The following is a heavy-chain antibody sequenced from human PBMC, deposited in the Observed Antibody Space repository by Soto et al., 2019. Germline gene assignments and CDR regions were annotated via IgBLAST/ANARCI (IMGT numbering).Heavy chain of an antibody. D-gene: IGHD2-2*01. CDR1: GFSLSTSAEG. CDR2: IYWDGDE. Sequence: HITLKESGPTLVKPTQTLTLTCTFSGFSLSTSAEGVGWIRQPPGKALEWLALIYWDGDERYSPSLKSRLTITKDTSKNQVVLTMTNMDPADTATYSCAHGSCTSADCYPNPYLDYWGQGILVTVSS. J-gene: IGHJ4*02. V-gene: IGHV2-5*02. CDR3: AHGSCTSADCYPNPYLDY.